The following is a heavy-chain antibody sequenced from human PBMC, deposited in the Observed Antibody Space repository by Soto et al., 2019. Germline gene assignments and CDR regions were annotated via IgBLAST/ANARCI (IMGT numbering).Heavy chain of an antibody. D-gene: IGHD1-26*01. V-gene: IGHV1-69*01. Sequence: QVQLVQSGAEVKKPGSSVKVSCKSSGGTFSSYAISWVRQAPGQGLEWMGGIIPIFGTANYAQKFQGRVTITADESTSTAYMELSSLSSDDTAVYYCARDLWYSGSLYRRFDPWGQGTLVTVSS. CDR3: ARDLWYSGSLYRRFDP. CDR1: GGTFSSYA. CDR2: IIPIFGTA. J-gene: IGHJ5*02.